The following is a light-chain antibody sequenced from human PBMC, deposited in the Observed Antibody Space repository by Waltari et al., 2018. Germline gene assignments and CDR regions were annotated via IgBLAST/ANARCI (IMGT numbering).Light chain of an antibody. CDR3: LQYSTTPWT. J-gene: IGKJ1*01. Sequence: DFVMTQSPDSLAVSLGERATINCKSSQSVLYSPNNKNYLAWYQQKPGQPPKLLIYWASTRESVVPDRFSGSGSGTDFTLTISSLQAEDVAVYYCLQYSTTPWTFGQGTKVEIK. CDR2: WAS. CDR1: QSVLYSPNNKNY. V-gene: IGKV4-1*01.